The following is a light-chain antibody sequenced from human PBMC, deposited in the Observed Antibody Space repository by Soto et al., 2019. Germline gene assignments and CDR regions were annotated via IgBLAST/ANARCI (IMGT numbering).Light chain of an antibody. Sequence: QSVLTQPPSVSAAPGQKVTISCSGSSSNIGGNSVSWYQQRTGTAAKIIIYGDNKRHSGIPDRFSCSKCGTTATLGITGFQTGDEADYSCGSWDSCMSAYVFATGTKATVL. V-gene: IGLV1-51*01. CDR1: SSNIGGNS. CDR2: GDN. J-gene: IGLJ1*01. CDR3: GSWDSCMSAYV.